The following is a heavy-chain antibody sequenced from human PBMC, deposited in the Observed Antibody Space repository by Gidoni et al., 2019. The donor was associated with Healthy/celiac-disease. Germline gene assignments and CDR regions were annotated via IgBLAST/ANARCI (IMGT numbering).Heavy chain of an antibody. Sequence: EVQLLESGGGLVQPGGSVSLSCAASGLTLSCYAMRWVRQATGKGLGWVTAISGSVVSTYNADAVKSRLTNSRDNSKNTQYRQMSSLRAEDTAVYYCAKFNNYRGVGNYFDYWGQGTLVTVSS. CDR3: AKFNNYRGVGNYFDY. V-gene: IGHV3-23*01. CDR2: ISGSVVST. CDR1: GLTLSCYA. J-gene: IGHJ4*02. D-gene: IGHD4-4*01.